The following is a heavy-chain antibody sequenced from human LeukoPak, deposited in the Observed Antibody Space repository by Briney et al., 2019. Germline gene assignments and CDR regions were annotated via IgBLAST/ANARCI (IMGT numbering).Heavy chain of an antibody. D-gene: IGHD2-15*01. CDR2: INAGNGNT. Sequence: ASVKVSCKASGYTFTTYAMHWVRQAPGQGLEWMGWINAGNGNTKYSQKFQGRVTITRDTSASTAYMELSSLRSEDTAVYYCARSYCSGGRCYWYYFDYWGQGTLVTVSS. CDR1: GYTFTTYA. V-gene: IGHV1-3*01. J-gene: IGHJ4*02. CDR3: ARSYCSGGRCYWYYFDY.